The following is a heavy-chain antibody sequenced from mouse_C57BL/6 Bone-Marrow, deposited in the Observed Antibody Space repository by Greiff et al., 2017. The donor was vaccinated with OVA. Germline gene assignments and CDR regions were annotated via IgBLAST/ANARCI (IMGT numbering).Heavy chain of an antibody. CDR2: ISSGGSYT. D-gene: IGHD2-4*01. CDR3: ARQGLMITTRYYAMDY. V-gene: IGHV5-6*01. Sequence: EVQVVESGGDLVKPGGSLKLSCAASGFTFSSYGMSWVRQTPDKRLEWVATISSGGSYTYSPDSVKGRFTISRDNAKNTLYLQMSSLKSEDTAMYYCARQGLMITTRYYAMDYWGQGTSVTVSS. J-gene: IGHJ4*01. CDR1: GFTFSSYG.